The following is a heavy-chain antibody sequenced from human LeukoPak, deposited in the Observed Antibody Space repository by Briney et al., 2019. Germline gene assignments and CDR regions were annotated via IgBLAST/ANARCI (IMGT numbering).Heavy chain of an antibody. CDR2: ISSSGSTI. CDR1: GFTYSSYE. CDR3: ARAKRNGFDI. J-gene: IGHJ3*02. V-gene: IGHV3-48*03. Sequence: GGSLRLSCAASGFTYSSYEMNWVRQAPGKGLEWVSYISSSGSTIYYADSVKGRFTISRDNAKNSLYLQMNSLRAEDTAVYYCARAKRNGFDIWGQGTMISVSS.